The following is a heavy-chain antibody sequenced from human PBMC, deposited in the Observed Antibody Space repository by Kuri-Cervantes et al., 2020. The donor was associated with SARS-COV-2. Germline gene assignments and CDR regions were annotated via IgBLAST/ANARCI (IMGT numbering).Heavy chain of an antibody. D-gene: IGHD3-10*01. V-gene: IGHV3-21*01. CDR1: GFTFSSYS. CDR2: ISSSSSYI. J-gene: IGHJ4*02. CDR3: ASGRYYYGSGSYYSDY. Sequence: LSLTCAASGFTFSSYSMNWVRQAPGKGLEWVSSISSSSSYIYYADSVKGRFTISRDNAKNSLYLQMNSLRDEDTAVYYCASGRYYYGSGSYYSDYWGQGTLVTVSS.